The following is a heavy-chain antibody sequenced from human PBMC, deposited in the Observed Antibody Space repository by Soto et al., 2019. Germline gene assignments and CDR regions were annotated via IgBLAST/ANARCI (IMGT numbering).Heavy chain of an antibody. V-gene: IGHV3-30*03. CDR3: AGGWNYFDY. Sequence: GGSLRLFCGAAGVRFRTYGMHRVRQAPGKGLEWVALMSHDGSKKYYSDSVKGRLTISRDNPKNTLYLQMDSLRVEDTAVYYCAGGWNYFDYWGQGTQVTVSS. D-gene: IGHD6-19*01. J-gene: IGHJ4*02. CDR2: MSHDGSKK. CDR1: GVRFRTYG.